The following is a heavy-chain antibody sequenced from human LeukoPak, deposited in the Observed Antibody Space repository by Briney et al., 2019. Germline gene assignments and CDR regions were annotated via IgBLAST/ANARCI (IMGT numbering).Heavy chain of an antibody. J-gene: IGHJ5*02. V-gene: IGHV1-18*01. D-gene: IGHD3-22*01. Sequence: ASVKVSCKASGYTFTSYGISWVRQAPGQGLEWMGWISAYNGNTNYAQKLQGRVTMTTDTSTSTAYMELRSLRAEDTAVYYCAKDALGITMIVAWGQGTLVTVSS. CDR2: ISAYNGNT. CDR3: AKDALGITMIVA. CDR1: GYTFTSYG.